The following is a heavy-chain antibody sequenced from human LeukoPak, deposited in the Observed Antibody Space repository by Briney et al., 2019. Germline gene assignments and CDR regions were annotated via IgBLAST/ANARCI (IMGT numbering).Heavy chain of an antibody. CDR3: ARDRGYSSFDY. CDR2: IKEDGSEI. CDR1: AFTFSSYW. Sequence: EGSLRLSCGASAFTFSSYWMSWVRQAPGKGLEWVANIKEDGSEINYVDSVKGRFTISRDNAKNPLFLQMNSLRVEDTAVYYCARDRGYSSFDYWGQGTLVTVSS. V-gene: IGHV3-7*01. J-gene: IGHJ4*02. D-gene: IGHD4-23*01.